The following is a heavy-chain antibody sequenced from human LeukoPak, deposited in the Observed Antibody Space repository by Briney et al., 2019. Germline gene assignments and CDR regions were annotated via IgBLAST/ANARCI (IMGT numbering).Heavy chain of an antibody. D-gene: IGHD2-2*01. V-gene: IGHV1-18*01. CDR2: ISGYTGDT. Sequence: ASVKVSCKASGYTFSSFGITWVRQAPGQGLEWMGWISGYTGDTDYAQHLQDRLTMTTDTSTNIAYMELRSLRSDDTAVYYCARDSYCSRTSCHNWFDPWGQGTLVTVSS. CDR1: GYTFSSFG. CDR3: ARDSYCSRTSCHNWFDP. J-gene: IGHJ5*02.